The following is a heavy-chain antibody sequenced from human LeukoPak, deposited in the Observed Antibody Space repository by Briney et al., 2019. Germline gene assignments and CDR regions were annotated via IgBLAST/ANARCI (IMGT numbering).Heavy chain of an antibody. D-gene: IGHD4-17*01. Sequence: SGGSLRLSCAASGFTFSSYSMNWVRQAPGKGLEWVSSISSSSSYIYYADSVKGRFTISRDNAKNSLYLKMNSLRAEDTAVYYCARDQGPSTVTTPGEYWGQGTLVTVSS. CDR3: ARDQGPSTVTTPGEY. CDR2: ISSSSSYI. J-gene: IGHJ4*02. CDR1: GFTFSSYS. V-gene: IGHV3-21*01.